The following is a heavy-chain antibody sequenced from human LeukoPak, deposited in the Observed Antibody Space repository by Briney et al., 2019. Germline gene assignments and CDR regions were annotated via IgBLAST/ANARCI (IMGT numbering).Heavy chain of an antibody. Sequence: PGGSLRLSCDASGFTFSGYAMHWVRQAPGKGLEWVSAISDSGNTYHADSVKGRFTISRDSSKNTLFLQMNRLRPEDAAVYYCAKAPVTTCRGAYCYPFDYWGQGTLVTVSS. J-gene: IGHJ4*02. CDR1: GFTFSGYA. CDR2: ISDSGNT. CDR3: AKAPVTTCRGAYCYPFDY. V-gene: IGHV3-23*01. D-gene: IGHD2-21*01.